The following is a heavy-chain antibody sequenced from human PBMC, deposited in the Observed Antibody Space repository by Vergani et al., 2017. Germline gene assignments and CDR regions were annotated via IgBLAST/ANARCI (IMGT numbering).Heavy chain of an antibody. CDR3: AREVLDIVLMDDAFDI. CDR1: GFTFSSYW. J-gene: IGHJ3*02. CDR2: INSDGSST. D-gene: IGHD2-8*01. Sequence: EVQLVESGGGLVQPGGSLRLSCAASGFTFSSYWMHWVRQAPGKGLVWVSRINSDGSSTSYADSVKGRFTISRDNAKNTLYLQMNSLRAEDTAVYYCAREVLDIVLMDDAFDIWGQGTMVTVSS. V-gene: IGHV3-74*01.